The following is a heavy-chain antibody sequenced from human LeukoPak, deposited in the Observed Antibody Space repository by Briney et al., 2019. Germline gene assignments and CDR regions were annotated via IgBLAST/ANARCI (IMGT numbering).Heavy chain of an antibody. CDR1: GFTFSDHF. CDR3: ARVRDYYDSRGYSTDAFDM. D-gene: IGHD3-22*01. Sequence: GGSLRLSCAASGFTFSDHFMDWVRQAPGKGLEWAGRIRNRAKSYTTQYAPSVKDRFTISRDDSRNSLYLQMNSLKTEDTAVYFCARVRDYYDSRGYSTDAFDMWGQGTMVTVSS. V-gene: IGHV3-72*01. J-gene: IGHJ3*02. CDR2: IRNRAKSYTT.